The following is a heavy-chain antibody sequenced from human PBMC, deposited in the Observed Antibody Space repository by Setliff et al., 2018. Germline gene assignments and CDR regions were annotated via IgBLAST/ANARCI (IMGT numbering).Heavy chain of an antibody. V-gene: IGHV4-4*08. Sequence: SETLSLTCIVSADSMNNNFWTWIRRPPGKGLEWIGYIYPDGTTHYKPSLKSRATISVDTSKNQFSLKLSSVTAADTAVYYCARSRGYKHDSSGYYYDHYYYYYMDVWGKGTPVTVSS. CDR2: IYPDGTT. CDR1: ADSMNNNF. D-gene: IGHD3-22*01. CDR3: ARSRGYKHDSSGYYYDHYYYYYMDV. J-gene: IGHJ6*03.